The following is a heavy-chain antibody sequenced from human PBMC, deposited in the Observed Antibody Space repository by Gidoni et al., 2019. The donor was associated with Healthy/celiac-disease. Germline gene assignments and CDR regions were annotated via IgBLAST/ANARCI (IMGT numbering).Heavy chain of an antibody. V-gene: IGHV3-9*01. CDR1: GSHFYDDA. J-gene: IGHJ4*02. CDR2: ISWNSGSI. Sequence: EVRLLESGGGLVQPGRPLILSFAPSGSHFYDDAMHWVRQAPGKGLEWVAGISWNSGSIGYADSVKGRFTISRENAKNSLYMQRNSLRAEDTALYYCAKSPGAHTPGCFDYWGQGTLVTVSS. D-gene: IGHD2-2*02. CDR3: AKSPGAHTPGCFDY.